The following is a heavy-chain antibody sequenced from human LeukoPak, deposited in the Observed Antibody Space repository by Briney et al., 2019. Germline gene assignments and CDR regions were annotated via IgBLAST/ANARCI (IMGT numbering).Heavy chain of an antibody. CDR2: INHTGST. D-gene: IGHD3-16*01. Sequence: PSETLSLTCAVYGGSFSGYYWSWIRQPPGKGLEWIGEINHTGSTNYNPSLKSRVTISVDTSKKQFSLKVTSVTAADTAVYYCARAGNSYDTGYYFDYWGQGTLVTVSS. CDR3: ARAGNSYDTGYYFDY. CDR1: GGSFSGYY. J-gene: IGHJ4*02. V-gene: IGHV4-34*01.